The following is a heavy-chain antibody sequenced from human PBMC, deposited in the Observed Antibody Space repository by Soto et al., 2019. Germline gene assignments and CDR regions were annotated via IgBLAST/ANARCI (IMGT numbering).Heavy chain of an antibody. CDR1: GYTFTNYG. J-gene: IGHJ4*02. CDR3: AREMPGYCSDAACLPGY. CDR2: VSADSGDT. Sequence: ASVKVSCKASGYTFTNYGLVWVRQAPGQGPEWMGWVSADSGDTSYAQKFQGRVTMTRDTSTSTVYMELRSLRSDDTAMYYCAREMPGYCSDAACLPGYWGRG. D-gene: IGHD2-15*01. V-gene: IGHV1-18*01.